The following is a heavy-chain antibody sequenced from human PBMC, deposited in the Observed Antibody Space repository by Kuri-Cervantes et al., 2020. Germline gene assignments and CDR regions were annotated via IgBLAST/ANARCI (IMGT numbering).Heavy chain of an antibody. V-gene: IGHV3-9*01. D-gene: IGHD4-23*01. J-gene: IGHJ4*02. Sequence: LSLTSAASGFTFDDYAIHWVRQAPGKGLEWVSGFSWNSGSIGYADSVTGRFTISRDNAKNSLYPQLNRLRAEDTALYYCAKDLDFGGNSHYFDYWGQGTLVTVSS. CDR1: GFTFDDYA. CDR3: AKDLDFGGNSHYFDY. CDR2: FSWNSGSI.